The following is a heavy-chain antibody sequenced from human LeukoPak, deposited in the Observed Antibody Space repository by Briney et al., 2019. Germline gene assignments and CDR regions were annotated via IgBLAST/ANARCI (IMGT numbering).Heavy chain of an antibody. D-gene: IGHD3-3*01. V-gene: IGHV3-30*18. CDR1: GFTFSSYG. CDR2: ISYDGSNK. J-gene: IGHJ6*02. Sequence: GGSLRLSCAASGFTFSSYGMHGVRQAPGKGLEWVAVISYDGSNKYYADSVKGRFTISRDNSKNTLYPQMNSLRAEDTAVYYCAKDWRLDVWGQGTTVTVSS. CDR3: AKDWRLDV.